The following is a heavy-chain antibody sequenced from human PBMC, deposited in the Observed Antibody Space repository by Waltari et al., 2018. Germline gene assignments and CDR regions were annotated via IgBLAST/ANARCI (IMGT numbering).Heavy chain of an antibody. CDR2: IIPIFGTA. CDR3: ARTSGYGHYYYYMDV. D-gene: IGHD5-12*01. Sequence: QVQLVQSGAEVKKPGSSVKVSCKASGGTFSSYAISWVRQAPGQGLEWMGRIIPIFGTANDAQKFQGRVTITADKSTSTAYMELSSLRSEDTAVYYCARTSGYGHYYYYMDVWGKGTTVTISS. V-gene: IGHV1-69*13. CDR1: GGTFSSYA. J-gene: IGHJ6*03.